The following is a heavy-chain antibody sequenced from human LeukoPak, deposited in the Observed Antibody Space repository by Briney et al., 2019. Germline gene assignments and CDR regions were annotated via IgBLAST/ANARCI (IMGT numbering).Heavy chain of an antibody. CDR1: GFTFSSYE. V-gene: IGHV3-48*03. J-gene: IGHJ4*02. CDR2: VSTSGSTI. Sequence: PGGSLRLSCAASGFTFSSYEMNWVRQAPGRGLEWVSYVSTSGSTIYYADSVKGRFTISRDNAKNSLFLQLNSLRAEDTAVYYCASALYSRFDYWGQGTLVTVSS. CDR3: ASALYSRFDY. D-gene: IGHD2-21*01.